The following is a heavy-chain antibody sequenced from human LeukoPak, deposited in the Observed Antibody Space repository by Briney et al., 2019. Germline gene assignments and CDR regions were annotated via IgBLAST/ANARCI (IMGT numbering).Heavy chain of an antibody. J-gene: IGHJ4*02. V-gene: IGHV1-24*01. CDR2: FDPEDGET. Sequence: ASVKVSCKVSGYTLTELSMHWVRQAPGKGLEWMGGFDPEDGETIYAQKFQGRVTMTEDTSTDTAYMEPSSLRSEDTAVYYCATMYYYDSSGYLVFVDYWGQGTLVTVSS. D-gene: IGHD3-22*01. CDR1: GYTLTELS. CDR3: ATMYYYDSSGYLVFVDY.